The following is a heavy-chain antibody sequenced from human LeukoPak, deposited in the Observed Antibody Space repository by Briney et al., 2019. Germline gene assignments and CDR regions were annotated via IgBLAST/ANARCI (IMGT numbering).Heavy chain of an antibody. CDR3: ARGWGYFDY. Sequence: SGTLSLTCAVSGGSISSSNWWGWVRQPPGKGLEWIGYIFYTGTTNYNFSLKSRLTISVDTSKNQFSLRLTSVTAADTAVYYCARGWGYFDYWGQGTLVTVSS. J-gene: IGHJ4*02. CDR1: GGSISSSNW. CDR2: IFYTGTT. V-gene: IGHV4-4*02. D-gene: IGHD6-19*01.